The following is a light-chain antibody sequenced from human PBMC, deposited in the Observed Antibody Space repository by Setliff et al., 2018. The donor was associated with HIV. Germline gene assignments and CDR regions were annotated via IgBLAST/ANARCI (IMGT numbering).Light chain of an antibody. V-gene: IGLV2-14*03. J-gene: IGLJ1*01. Sequence: QSALTQPASVSGSPGRSITISCTGTSTDIGGYNFVSWYQQHPGKAPKLIIYDVSNRPSGVSNRFSGSKSVNTASLTISGLQAEDETDYYCSSYTSTLYVFGSGTKVTVL. CDR1: STDIGGYNF. CDR3: SSYTSTLYV. CDR2: DVS.